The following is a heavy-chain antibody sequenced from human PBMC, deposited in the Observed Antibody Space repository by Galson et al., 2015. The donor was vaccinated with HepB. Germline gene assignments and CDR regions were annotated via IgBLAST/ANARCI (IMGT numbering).Heavy chain of an antibody. CDR1: GGTFSSYT. J-gene: IGHJ5*02. CDR3: ARDRGDDSSGYPLGWFDP. V-gene: IGHV1-69*04. D-gene: IGHD3-22*01. Sequence: SVKVSCKASGGTFSSYTISWVRQAPGQGLEWMGRIIPILGIANYAQKFQGRVTITADKSTSTAYVELSSLRSEDTAVYYCARDRGDDSSGYPLGWFDPWGQGTLVTVSS. CDR2: IIPILGIA.